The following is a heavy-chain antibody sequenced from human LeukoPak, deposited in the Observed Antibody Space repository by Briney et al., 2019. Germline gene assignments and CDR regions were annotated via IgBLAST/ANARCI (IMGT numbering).Heavy chain of an antibody. CDR2: IGGPAET. D-gene: IGHD3-16*01. V-gene: IGHV3-23*01. CDR3: AKDWTSHNGVYDCLDF. J-gene: IGHJ4*02. Sequence: GGSLRLSCAASGFSFDVHAMTWVRQAPGKGPEWVATIGGPAETFYADSVRGRFTISRDNSRYTLYLHMNRLRAEDSALYYCAKDWTSHNGVYDCLDFWGQGTQVTVSS. CDR1: GFSFDVHA.